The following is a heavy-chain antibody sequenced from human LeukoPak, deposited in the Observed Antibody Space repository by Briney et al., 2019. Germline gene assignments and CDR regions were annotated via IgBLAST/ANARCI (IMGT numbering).Heavy chain of an antibody. D-gene: IGHD2-2*01. CDR3: TAWAPGAILDY. V-gene: IGHV3-15*01. J-gene: IGHJ4*02. CDR2: IRSKPDGGTT. Sequence: GGSLRLSCTASGFIFSNAWMNWVRQAPGVGLEWVGRIRSKPDGGTTDYAAPVKGRFTISRDDSKNTLYLQMNSLKTEDTAVYYCTAWAPGAILDYWGQGTLVTVSS. CDR1: GFIFSNAW.